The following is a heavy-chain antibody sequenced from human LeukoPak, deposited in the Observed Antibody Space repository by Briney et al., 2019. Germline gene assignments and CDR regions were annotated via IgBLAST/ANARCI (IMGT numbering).Heavy chain of an antibody. CDR1: GFTFSSYA. J-gene: IGHJ4*02. Sequence: PGGSLRLSCAAPGFTFSSYAMSWVRQAPGKGLEWVSAISGSGGSTYYADSVKGRFTISRDNSKNTLYLQMNSLRAEDTAVYYCAKDTHYYDSSGHDYWGQGTLVTVSS. CDR2: ISGSGGST. V-gene: IGHV3-23*01. CDR3: AKDTHYYDSSGHDY. D-gene: IGHD3-22*01.